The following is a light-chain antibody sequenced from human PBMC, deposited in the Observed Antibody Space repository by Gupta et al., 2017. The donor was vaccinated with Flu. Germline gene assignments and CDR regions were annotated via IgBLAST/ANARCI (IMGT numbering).Light chain of an antibody. J-gene: IGLJ2*01. V-gene: IGLV3-19*01. CDR1: SLRNCD. Sequence: SSELPQDPAVSVALGQTVRITCQGDSLRNCDATWYQQKPGQAPVLVIYGKNNRPSGSPDRFSGSSSGNTASLTITGAQAEDEADYYCTFRDSSGNHPFGGGTKLTVL. CDR3: TFRDSSGNHP. CDR2: GKN.